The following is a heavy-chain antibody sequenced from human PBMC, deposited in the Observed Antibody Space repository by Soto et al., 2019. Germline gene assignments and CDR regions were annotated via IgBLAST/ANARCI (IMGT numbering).Heavy chain of an antibody. CDR1: GFAFSSFG. V-gene: IGHV3-33*01. CDR3: AFGNLSYYFDY. CDR2: IWYDGSDK. Sequence: QVQLVESGGGVVQPGRSLRLSCAASGFAFSSFGMHWVRQAPGKGLEWVAIIWYDGSDKYYADSVKGRFTISRDNSKNTLYLQMNSLRAEDTAVYHCAFGNLSYYFDYWGQGTPATVSS. D-gene: IGHD3-16*01. J-gene: IGHJ4*02.